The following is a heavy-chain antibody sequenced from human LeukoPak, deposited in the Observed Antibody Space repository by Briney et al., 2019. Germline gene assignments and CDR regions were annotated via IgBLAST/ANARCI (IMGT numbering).Heavy chain of an antibody. J-gene: IGHJ4*02. D-gene: IGHD2-21*01. CDR2: ISYDGSNK. Sequence: QPGGSLRLSCAASGFTFSSYGMHWVRQAPGKGLEWVAVISYDGSNKYYADSVKGRFTISRDNSKNTLYLQMNSLRAEDTAVYYCAKDQPIYRSFDYWGQGTLVTVSS. CDR3: AKDQPIYRSFDY. CDR1: GFTFSSYG. V-gene: IGHV3-30*18.